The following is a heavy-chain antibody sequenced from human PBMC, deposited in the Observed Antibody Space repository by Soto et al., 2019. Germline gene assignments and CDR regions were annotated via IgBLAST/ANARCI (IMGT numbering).Heavy chain of an antibody. V-gene: IGHV1-69*06. Sequence: QVQLVQSGAEVKKPGSSVKVSCTASGGAFRSYTISWVRQAPGQGLEWMGGITPIFGAANYAQKFEGRVTSSADKSTTTAYMELSNMTSEDTAVYYCARDEIAVANRVGMDVWGQGTTVIVSS. CDR2: ITPIFGAA. CDR3: ARDEIAVANRVGMDV. J-gene: IGHJ6*02. CDR1: GGAFRSYT. D-gene: IGHD6-19*01.